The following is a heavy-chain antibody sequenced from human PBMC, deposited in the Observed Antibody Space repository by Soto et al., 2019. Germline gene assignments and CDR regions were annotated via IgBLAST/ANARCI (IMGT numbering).Heavy chain of an antibody. CDR1: GGTFSPYT. D-gene: IGHD3-10*01. CDR2: IIPFHGVT. Sequence: QVQLVQSGAEVKKPGSSVKVSCKASGGTFSPYTINWVRQAPGQGLEWMGRIIPFHGVTNYAQKFQARVTITADKSTSTAYMELSGLIVEDTAMYYCTRDWEITVSTWSFGGFWGRGTLVTVSS. V-gene: IGHV1-69*08. J-gene: IGHJ4*02. CDR3: TRDWEITVSTWSFGGF.